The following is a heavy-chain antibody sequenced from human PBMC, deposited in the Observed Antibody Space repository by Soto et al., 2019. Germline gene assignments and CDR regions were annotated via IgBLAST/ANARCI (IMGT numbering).Heavy chain of an antibody. CDR3: TTRGSLGY. V-gene: IGHV3-15*07. Sequence: EVQLVESGGGLVKPGESLRLSFAASGFSFSNAWINWVRQAPGKGLEWVGRIKSKTDGGTIDYAAPVKGRFIISRDDSSNTLYLQMNSLKTEDTAVYYCTTRGSLGYWGQGTLVTVSS. J-gene: IGHJ4*02. CDR1: GFSFSNAW. D-gene: IGHD2-15*01. CDR2: IKSKTDGGTI.